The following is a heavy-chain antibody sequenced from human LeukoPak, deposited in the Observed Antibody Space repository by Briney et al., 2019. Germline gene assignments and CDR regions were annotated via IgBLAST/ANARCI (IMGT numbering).Heavy chain of an antibody. D-gene: IGHD6-13*01. Sequence: PGGSLRLSCAASGFTFSSYAMSWVRQAPGKGLEWVSVISGSGDRTFYADSVKGRFTISRDNSKNALCLQMNSLRAEDTAVYYCANPIYIAAPGSMYFDHYYGMDVWGQGTTITVSS. CDR2: ISGSGDRT. J-gene: IGHJ6*02. CDR1: GFTFSSYA. CDR3: ANPIYIAAPGSMYFDHYYGMDV. V-gene: IGHV3-23*01.